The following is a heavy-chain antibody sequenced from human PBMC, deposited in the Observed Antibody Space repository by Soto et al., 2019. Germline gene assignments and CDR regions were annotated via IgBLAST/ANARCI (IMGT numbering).Heavy chain of an antibody. J-gene: IGHJ4*02. V-gene: IGHV3-23*01. CDR2: ISGSGGST. CDR1: GFTFSSYA. D-gene: IGHD5-18*01. CDR3: ARFYNQRGYSYGYFDY. Sequence: GGSLRLSCAASGFTFSSYAMSWVRQAPGKGLEWVSAISGSGGSTYYADSVEGRFTISRDNSKNTLYLQMNSLRAEDTAVYYCARFYNQRGYSYGYFDYWGQGTLVTVSS.